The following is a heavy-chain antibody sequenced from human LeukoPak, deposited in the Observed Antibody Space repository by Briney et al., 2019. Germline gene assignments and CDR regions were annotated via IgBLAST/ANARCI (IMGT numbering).Heavy chain of an antibody. Sequence: SSETLSLTCTVSGVSMNTYYWSWLRQPPGKEREWICYIYYSGNTYYNTSLHSRVTISVDTSKNKFSLKLSSVTTADTAVYFCARAYNDGYYFPFDFWGQGTMVTVSS. CDR3: ARAYNDGYYFPFDF. CDR2: IYYSGNT. V-gene: IGHV4-59*01. J-gene: IGHJ4*02. CDR1: GVSMNTYY. D-gene: IGHD3-22*01.